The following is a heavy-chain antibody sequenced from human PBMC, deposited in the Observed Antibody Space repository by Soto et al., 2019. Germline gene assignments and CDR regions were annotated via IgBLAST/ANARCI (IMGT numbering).Heavy chain of an antibody. V-gene: IGHV3-23*01. CDR1: GCTFSSYA. D-gene: IGHD6-19*01. J-gene: IGHJ4*02. CDR2: ISGSGGST. Sequence: EVQLLESGGGLVQPGGSLRLSCAASGCTFSSYAMSWVRQAPGKGLEWVSAISGSGGSTYYADSVKGRFTISRDNSKNTLYLQMNSLRAEDTAVYYCAKDDRQWLAEAYWGQGTLVTVSS. CDR3: AKDDRQWLAEAY.